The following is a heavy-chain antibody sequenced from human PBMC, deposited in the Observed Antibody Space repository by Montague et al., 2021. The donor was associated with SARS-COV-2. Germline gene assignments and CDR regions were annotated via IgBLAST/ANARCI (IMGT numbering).Heavy chain of an antibody. CDR3: ARRPGRVWGLDV. Sequence: ETLSLTCAVYGASFSGYYWNFIRQTPGKGLEWLGEISHSGTTKYNPSLKSRFTISADTSKNQFSLTLTSVTAADTAVYFCARRPGRVWGLDVWGHGTTVTVSS. CDR2: ISHSGTT. V-gene: IGHV4-34*01. D-gene: IGHD3-10*01. CDR1: GASFSGYY. J-gene: IGHJ6*02.